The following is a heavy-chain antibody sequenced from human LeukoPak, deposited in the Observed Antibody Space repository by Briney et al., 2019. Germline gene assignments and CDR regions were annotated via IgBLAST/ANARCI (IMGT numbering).Heavy chain of an antibody. Sequence: SETLSLTCTVSGASITSYYWSWIRQPPGKGLEWIGYIYYSGSTNYNPSLKSRVTISVDTSKNQFSLKLSSVTAADTAVYYCAKDLQQLVRGGYNWFDPWGQGTLVTVSS. CDR1: GASITSYY. J-gene: IGHJ5*02. CDR2: IYYSGST. CDR3: AKDLQQLVRGGYNWFDP. V-gene: IGHV4-59*01. D-gene: IGHD6-13*01.